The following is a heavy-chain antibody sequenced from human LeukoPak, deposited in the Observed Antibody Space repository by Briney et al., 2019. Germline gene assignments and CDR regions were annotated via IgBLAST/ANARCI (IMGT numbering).Heavy chain of an antibody. Sequence: GGSLRLSCEASGFTFSRYSMNWIRQAPGKGLEWVSTISDSRDYKYYADSVKGRFTVSTDNAKNSLSLQMNSLRAEDTAVYYCARGGKLDYPFDHWGQGTLVTVSS. CDR2: ISDSRDYK. CDR1: GFTFSRYS. V-gene: IGHV3-21*01. CDR3: ARGGKLDYPFDH. J-gene: IGHJ4*02. D-gene: IGHD4-11*01.